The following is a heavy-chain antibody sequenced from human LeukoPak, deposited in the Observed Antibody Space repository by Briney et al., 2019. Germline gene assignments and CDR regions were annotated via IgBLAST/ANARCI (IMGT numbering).Heavy chain of an antibody. CDR1: GYTFTGYY. CDR2: INPNSGGT. V-gene: IGHV1-2*02. D-gene: IGHD3-22*01. CDR3: ARGYYYDSSGYYGNGAFDI. Sequence: ASVEVSCKASGYTFTGYYMHWVRQAPGQGLEWMGWINPNSGGTNYAQKFQGRVTMTRDTSISTAYMELSRLRSDDTAVHYCARGYYYDSSGYYGNGAFDIWGQGTMVTVSS. J-gene: IGHJ3*02.